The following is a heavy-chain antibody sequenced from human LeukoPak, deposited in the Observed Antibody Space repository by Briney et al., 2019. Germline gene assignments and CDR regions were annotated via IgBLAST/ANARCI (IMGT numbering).Heavy chain of an antibody. CDR2: IGTAGDT. D-gene: IGHD3-22*01. J-gene: IGHJ4*02. CDR1: GFTFSSYD. CDR3: ARVTTDSSGYDY. V-gene: IGHV3-13*01. Sequence: LTGGSLRLSCAASGFTFSSYDMPWVRQATGKGLEWVSAIGTAGDTYYPGSVKGRFTISRENAKNSLYLQMNSLRAGDTAVYYCARVTTDSSGYDYWGQGTLVTVSS.